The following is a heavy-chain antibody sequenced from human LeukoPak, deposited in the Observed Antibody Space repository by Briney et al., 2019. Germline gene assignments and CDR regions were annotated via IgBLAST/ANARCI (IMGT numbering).Heavy chain of an antibody. Sequence: GGSLRLSCAASGFTFSSYAMHWVRQAPGKGLEWVAVISYDGSNKYYADSVKGRFTISRDNSKNTLYLQMNSLRAEDTVVYYCARSYGDYFEYFQHWGQGTLVTVSS. CDR3: ARSYGDYFEYFQH. J-gene: IGHJ1*01. V-gene: IGHV3-30*04. CDR2: ISYDGSNK. CDR1: GFTFSSYA. D-gene: IGHD4-17*01.